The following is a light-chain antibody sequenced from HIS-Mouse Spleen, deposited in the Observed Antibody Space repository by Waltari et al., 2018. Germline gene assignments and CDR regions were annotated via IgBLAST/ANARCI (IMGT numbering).Light chain of an antibody. CDR3: CSYAGSSPYVV. J-gene: IGLJ2*01. CDR2: EGS. CDR1: SSDVGSYNL. V-gene: IGLV2-23*01. Sequence: QSALTQPASVSWSPGQSITISCTGTSSDVGSYNLVSWYQQHPGKAPKLMIYEGSKRPSGVSNRFSGSKSGDTASLTISGLQAEDEADYYCCSYAGSSPYVVFGGGTKLTVL.